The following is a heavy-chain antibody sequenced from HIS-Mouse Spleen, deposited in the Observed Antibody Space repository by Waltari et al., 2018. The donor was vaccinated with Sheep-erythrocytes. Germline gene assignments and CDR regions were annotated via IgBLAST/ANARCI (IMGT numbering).Heavy chain of an antibody. J-gene: IGHJ3*02. CDR1: GFTFSSYS. D-gene: IGHD1-1*01. V-gene: IGHV3-21*01. CDR2: IMSSSIYI. Sequence: EVQLVESGGGLVKPGGSLRLSCAASGFTFSSYSMNWVRQAPGKGLEGVQYIMSSSIYIHYEDTVNGRFTIARDTAKNSLYLQMNSLRAEDTAVYYCARDTGTDAVDIWGQGTMVTVSS. CDR3: ARDTGTDAVDI.